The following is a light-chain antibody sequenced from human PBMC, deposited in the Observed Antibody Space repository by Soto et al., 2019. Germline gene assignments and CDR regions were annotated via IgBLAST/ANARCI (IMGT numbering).Light chain of an antibody. CDR1: QASSNS. CDR3: QSYNTARPT. Sequence: DIQMPPSPSSLSASMGARVAITFRSSQASSNSLAWYQQKPGKPPQLLIYAASTLQSGVPSRFSGSGSGTDFTLTISGLQPEDLATYYCQSYNTARPTFGQGTRLEIK. J-gene: IGKJ5*01. CDR2: AAS. V-gene: IGKV1-27*01.